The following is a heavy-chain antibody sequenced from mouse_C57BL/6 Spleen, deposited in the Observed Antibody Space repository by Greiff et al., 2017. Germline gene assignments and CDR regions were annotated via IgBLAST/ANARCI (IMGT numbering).Heavy chain of an antibody. V-gene: IGHV1-62-2*01. J-gene: IGHJ1*03. Sequence: QVQLQQSGAELVKPGASVKLSCKASGYTFTEYTIHWVKQRPGQGLEWIGWFYPGSGSIKYNEKFKDKATLTADKSSSTVYMELSSLTSENSAVYFCARREVLYGNYWYFDVWGTGTTVTVSS. CDR2: FYPGSGSI. CDR3: ARREVLYGNYWYFDV. CDR1: GYTFTEYT. D-gene: IGHD2-1*01.